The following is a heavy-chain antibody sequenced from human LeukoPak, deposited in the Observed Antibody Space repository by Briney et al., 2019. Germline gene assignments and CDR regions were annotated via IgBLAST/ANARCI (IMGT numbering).Heavy chain of an antibody. D-gene: IGHD3-9*01. Sequence: ASVKVSCKTSGYTFTSYDFNWVRQATGQGLEWMGWMSPNSGNTGYAQKFQGRVTMTRNTSISTAYPELSSLTSEDTAVYYCARGFSTGFFYYAMDVWGQGTTVTVSS. V-gene: IGHV1-8*01. CDR2: MSPNSGNT. CDR3: ARGFSTGFFYYAMDV. CDR1: GYTFTSYD. J-gene: IGHJ6*02.